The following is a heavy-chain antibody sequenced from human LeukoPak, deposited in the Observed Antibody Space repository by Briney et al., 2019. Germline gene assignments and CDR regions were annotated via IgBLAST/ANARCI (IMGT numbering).Heavy chain of an antibody. Sequence: ASVKVSCKASGGTFSSYAISWGRQAPGQGLEWMGGIIPIFGTANYAQKFQGRVTITADESTSTAYMELSSLRSEDTAVYYCARGTVLRYFDWLLWDAFDIWGQGTMVTVSS. D-gene: IGHD3-9*01. CDR1: GGTFSSYA. CDR3: ARGTVLRYFDWLLWDAFDI. J-gene: IGHJ3*02. CDR2: IIPIFGTA. V-gene: IGHV1-69*13.